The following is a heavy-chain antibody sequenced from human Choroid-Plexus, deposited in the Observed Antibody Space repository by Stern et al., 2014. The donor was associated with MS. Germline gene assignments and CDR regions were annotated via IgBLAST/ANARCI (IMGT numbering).Heavy chain of an antibody. Sequence: VQLVESGGGVVQPGRPLRLSCVASGFTFGSFAMPWVRQAPGKGLEWVAGVSYDGSNKYYADSVKGRFTISRDNSQNTLYMQMSSLRPEDTAVYYCAKDRQYLTYFFDHWGQGSLVTVSS. CDR2: VSYDGSNK. V-gene: IGHV3-30*18. CDR1: GFTFGSFA. D-gene: IGHD2/OR15-2a*01. CDR3: AKDRQYLTYFFDH. J-gene: IGHJ5*02.